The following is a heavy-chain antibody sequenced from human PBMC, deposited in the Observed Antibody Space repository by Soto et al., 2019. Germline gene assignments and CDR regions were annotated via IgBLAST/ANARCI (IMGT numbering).Heavy chain of an antibody. J-gene: IGHJ4*02. CDR1: GYTFTSYG. Sequence: ASVKVSCKASGYTFTSYGISWVRQAPGQGLEWMGWISAYNGNTNYVQKLQGRVTMTTDTSTSTAYMELRSLRSDDTAVYYCARDQRPSYSGSAVHFDYWGQGTLVTVSS. CDR3: ARDQRPSYSGSAVHFDY. D-gene: IGHD1-26*01. CDR2: ISAYNGNT. V-gene: IGHV1-18*01.